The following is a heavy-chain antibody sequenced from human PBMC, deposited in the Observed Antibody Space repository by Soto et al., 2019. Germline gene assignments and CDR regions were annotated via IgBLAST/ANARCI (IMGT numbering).Heavy chain of an antibody. CDR1: GFTFSSYS. D-gene: IGHD3-10*01. CDR3: ARDKILWAAFDI. V-gene: IGHV3-48*01. CDR2: ISSSSSTI. J-gene: IGHJ3*02. Sequence: EVQLVESGGGLVQPGGSLRLSCAASGFTFSSYSMNWVRQAPGKGLEWVSYISSSSSTIYFADSVKGRFTISRDNAKNSLYLQMNSLRAEDTAVYYCARDKILWAAFDIWGQGTMVTVSS.